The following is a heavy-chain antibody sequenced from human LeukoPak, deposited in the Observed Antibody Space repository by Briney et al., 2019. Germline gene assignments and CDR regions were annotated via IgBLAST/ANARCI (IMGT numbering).Heavy chain of an antibody. CDR1: GFTFSSYS. CDR2: ISSSSSTI. Sequence: PGGSLRLSCAASGFTFSSYSVNWVRQAPGKGLEWVSYISSSSSTIYYVESVEGRFTISRDNAKNSLYLQMNSLRAEDTAVYYCAKDRVEMATPPTFDYWGQGTLVTVSS. J-gene: IGHJ4*02. CDR3: AKDRVEMATPPTFDY. V-gene: IGHV3-48*01. D-gene: IGHD5-24*01.